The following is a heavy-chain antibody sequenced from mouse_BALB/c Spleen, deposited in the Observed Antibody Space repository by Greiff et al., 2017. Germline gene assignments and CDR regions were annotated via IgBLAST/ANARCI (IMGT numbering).Heavy chain of an antibody. V-gene: IGHV1-20*02. CDR2: INPYNGDT. Sequence: EVQLQQSGPELVKPGASVKISCKASGYSFTGYFMNWVMQSHGKSLEWIGRINPYNGDTFYNQKFKGKATLTVDKSSSTAHMELRSLASEDSAVYYCARGYYGSSYYYAMDYWGQGTSVTVSS. J-gene: IGHJ4*01. D-gene: IGHD1-1*01. CDR1: GYSFTGYF. CDR3: ARGYYGSSYYYAMDY.